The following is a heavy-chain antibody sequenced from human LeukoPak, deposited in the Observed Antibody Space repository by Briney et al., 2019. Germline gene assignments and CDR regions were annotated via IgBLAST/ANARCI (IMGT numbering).Heavy chain of an antibody. V-gene: IGHV3-30-3*01. CDR2: ISYDGSNK. J-gene: IGHJ4*02. CDR3: ARAGTGQQLDDY. Sequence: GGSLRVSCAASGFTFSSYAMHWVRQAPGKGLEWVAVISYDGSNKYYADSVKGRFTISRDNSKNTLYLQMNSLRAEDTAVYYCARAGTGQQLDDYWGQGTLVTVSS. CDR1: GFTFSSYA. D-gene: IGHD6-13*01.